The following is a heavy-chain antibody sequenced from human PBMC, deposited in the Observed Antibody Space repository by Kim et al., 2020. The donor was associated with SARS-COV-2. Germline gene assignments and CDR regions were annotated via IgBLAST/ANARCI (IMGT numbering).Heavy chain of an antibody. D-gene: IGHD3-16*01. V-gene: IGHV3-9*01. J-gene: IGHJ5*02. Sequence: GGSLRLSCAASGFTFGDYAMHWVRQAPGKGLEWVSGISWNSGSIGYADSVKGRFTISRDNAKNSLYLQMNSLRAEDTALYYCAKGYYDYVWGVSRSRGFLNWFDPWGQGTLVTVSS. CDR2: ISWNSGSI. CDR3: AKGYYDYVWGVSRSRGFLNWFDP. CDR1: GFTFGDYA.